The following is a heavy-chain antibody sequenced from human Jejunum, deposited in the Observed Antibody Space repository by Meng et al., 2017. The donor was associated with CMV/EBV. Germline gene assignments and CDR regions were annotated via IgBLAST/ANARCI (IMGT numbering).Heavy chain of an antibody. CDR2: IYSGGST. J-gene: IGHJ6*02. V-gene: IGHV4-4*07. CDR1: GDSTSNYY. D-gene: IGHD5/OR15-5a*01. CDR3: AKGQSTDLGYYYDIDV. Sequence: VQLKGSGPGLVKPSETVSLMCTVSGDSTSNYYWNWIRQPAGKALEWVGRIYSGGSTNYNPSLKGRVTMSVDTSKNQISLRLTSVTAADTAMYFCAKGQSTDLGYYYDIDVWGHGTLVTVSS.